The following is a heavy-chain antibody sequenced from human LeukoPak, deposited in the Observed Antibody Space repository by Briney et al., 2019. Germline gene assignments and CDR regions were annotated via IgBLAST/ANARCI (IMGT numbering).Heavy chain of an antibody. J-gene: IGHJ4*02. CDR1: GGSISSGTYY. D-gene: IGHD6-19*01. CDR2: IYYSGST. CDR3: ARRQTSGWFDY. Sequence: SETLSLTCTVSGGSISSGTYYWGWIRQPPGKGLEWIGIIYYSGSTSYNPSLKSRATISVDTSKNQFSPKLSSVTAADTAVYYCARRQTSGWFDYWGQGTLATVSS. V-gene: IGHV4-39*01.